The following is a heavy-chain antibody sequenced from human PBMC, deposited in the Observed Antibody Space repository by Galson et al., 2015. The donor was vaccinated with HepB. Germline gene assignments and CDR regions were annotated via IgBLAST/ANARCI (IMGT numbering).Heavy chain of an antibody. V-gene: IGHV3-30*18. CDR1: GFTFSSYG. Sequence: SLRLSCAASGFTFSSYGMHWVRQAPGKGLEWVAVISYDGSNKYYADSVKGRFTISRDNSKNTLYLQMNSLRAEDTAAYYCAKQTGLRVLRFLERGGSYHPFYFDYWGQGTLVTVSS. CDR3: AKQTGLRVLRFLERGGSYHPFYFDY. CDR2: ISYDGSNK. J-gene: IGHJ4*02. D-gene: IGHD3-3*01.